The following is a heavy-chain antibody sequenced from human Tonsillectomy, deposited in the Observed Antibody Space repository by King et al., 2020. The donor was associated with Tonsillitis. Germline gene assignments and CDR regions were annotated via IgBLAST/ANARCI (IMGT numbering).Heavy chain of an antibody. D-gene: IGHD3-3*01. J-gene: IGHJ5*02. V-gene: IGHV4-34*01. CDR2: INHSGST. CDR3: ARDNFWSGDSRRATGFDP. CDR1: GGSFSGYY. Sequence: VQLQQWGAGLLKPSETLSLTCAVYGGSFSGYYWSWIRQPPGMGLEWIGEINHSGSTNYSPSLKSRVTISVDTSKNQFSLKLSSVIAADTAVYYCARDNFWSGDSRRATGFDPWGQGTLVTVSS.